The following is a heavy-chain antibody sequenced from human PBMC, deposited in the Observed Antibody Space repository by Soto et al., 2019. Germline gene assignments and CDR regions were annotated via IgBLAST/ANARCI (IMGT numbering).Heavy chain of an antibody. Sequence: EVQLVESGGGLVQPGGSLRLSCAASGFTFSSYSMNWVRQAPGKGLEWVSYISSSSSTIYYADSVKGRFTISRDNAKNSLYLQMNGLRAGDTAVYYCARGAYYYDSSGLSYWGQGTLVTVSS. J-gene: IGHJ4*02. V-gene: IGHV3-48*01. CDR3: ARGAYYYDSSGLSY. CDR1: GFTFSSYS. CDR2: ISSSSSTI. D-gene: IGHD3-22*01.